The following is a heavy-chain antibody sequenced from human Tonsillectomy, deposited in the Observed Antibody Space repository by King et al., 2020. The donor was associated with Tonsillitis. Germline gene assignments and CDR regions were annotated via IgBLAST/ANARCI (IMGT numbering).Heavy chain of an antibody. J-gene: IGHJ4*02. Sequence: DVQLVESGGGLVKPGGSLRLSCAASGFTFSSYSMNWVRQAPGKGLEWVSSISSSSSYIYYADSVKGRFTISRDNAKNSLYLQMNSRRAEDTAVYYCARGLWFGEAYFDYWGQGTLVTVSS. V-gene: IGHV3-21*01. CDR3: ARGLWFGEAYFDY. CDR2: ISSSSSYI. CDR1: GFTFSSYS. D-gene: IGHD3-10*01.